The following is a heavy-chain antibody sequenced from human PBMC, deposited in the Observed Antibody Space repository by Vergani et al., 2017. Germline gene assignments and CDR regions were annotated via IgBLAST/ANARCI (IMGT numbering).Heavy chain of an antibody. CDR1: GGSISSYY. CDR3: ARGGTIFDIPIDL. V-gene: IGHV4-59*01. J-gene: IGHJ2*01. D-gene: IGHD3-3*01. CDR2: IYYSGST. Sequence: QVQLQESGPGLVKPSETLSLTCTVSGGSISSYYWSWIRQPPGKGLEWIGYIYYSGSTNYNPSLKSRVTISVDTSKNQFSLKLGSVTAADTAVYYWARGGTIFDIPIDLWGRGTLVTVSS.